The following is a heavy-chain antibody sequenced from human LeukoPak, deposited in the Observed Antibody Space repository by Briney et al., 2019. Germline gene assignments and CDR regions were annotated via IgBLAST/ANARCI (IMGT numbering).Heavy chain of an antibody. CDR2: INPNSGGT. CDR3: ARESWVVDAFDI. V-gene: IGHV1-2*02. J-gene: IGHJ3*02. Sequence: ASVKVSCKASGYTFTGYYMHWVRQAPEQGLEWMGWINPNSGGTNYAQKFQGRVTMTRDTSISTAYMELSRLRSDDTAVYYCARESWVVDAFDIWGQGTMVTVSS. CDR1: GYTFTGYY. D-gene: IGHD2-2*01.